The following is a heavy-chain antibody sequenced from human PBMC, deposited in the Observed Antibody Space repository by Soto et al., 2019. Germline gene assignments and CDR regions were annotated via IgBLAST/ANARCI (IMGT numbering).Heavy chain of an antibody. CDR2: ISSSSSTI. CDR1: GFTFSSYS. CDR3: ARGSIYSYGESSDY. D-gene: IGHD5-18*01. Sequence: EVQLVESGGGLVQPGGSLRLSCAASGFTFSSYSMNWVRQAPGKGLEWVSYISSSSSTIYYADSVKGRFTISRDNAKNSLYLQMNSLRDEDTAVYYCARGSIYSYGESSDYWRQGTLVTVSS. J-gene: IGHJ4*02. V-gene: IGHV3-48*02.